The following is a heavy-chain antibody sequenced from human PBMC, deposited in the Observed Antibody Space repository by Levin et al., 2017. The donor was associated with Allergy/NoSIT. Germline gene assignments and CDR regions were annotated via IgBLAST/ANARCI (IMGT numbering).Heavy chain of an antibody. Sequence: GESLKISCAASGFTFSSYAMSWVRQAPGKGLEWVSAISGSGGSTYYADSVKGRFTISRDNSKNTLYLQMNSLRAEDTAVYYCAKDGPYCGGDCYIRNGYFDLWGRGTLVTVSS. D-gene: IGHD2-21*02. J-gene: IGHJ2*01. CDR1: GFTFSSYA. CDR3: AKDGPYCGGDCYIRNGYFDL. CDR2: ISGSGGST. V-gene: IGHV3-23*01.